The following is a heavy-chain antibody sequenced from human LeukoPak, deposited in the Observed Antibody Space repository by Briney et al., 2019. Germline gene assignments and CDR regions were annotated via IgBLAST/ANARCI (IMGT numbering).Heavy chain of an antibody. V-gene: IGHV3-21*01. J-gene: IGHJ4*02. Sequence: GGSLRLSCAASGFTFSSYSMNWVRQAPGKGLEWVSSISSSSSYIYYADSVKGRFTISRDNAKNPLYLQMNSLRAEDTAVYYCARAYYDSSGMPDYWGQGTLVTVSS. CDR1: GFTFSSYS. CDR2: ISSSSSYI. D-gene: IGHD3-22*01. CDR3: ARAYYDSSGMPDY.